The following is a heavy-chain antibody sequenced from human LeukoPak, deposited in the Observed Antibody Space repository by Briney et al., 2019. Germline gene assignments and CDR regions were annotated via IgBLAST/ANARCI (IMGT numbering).Heavy chain of an antibody. V-gene: IGHV3-53*01. CDR2: IYSGGNT. CDR3: ARRAGEYSHPYDY. Sequence: GGSLRLSCTASGFTFGDYVMSWVRQAPGKGLEWVSFIYSGGNTHYSDSVKGRFTISRDNSKNTLYLQMNSLRAEDTAVYYCARRAGEYSHPYDYWGQGTLVTVSS. J-gene: IGHJ4*02. D-gene: IGHD2/OR15-2a*01. CDR1: GFTFGDYV.